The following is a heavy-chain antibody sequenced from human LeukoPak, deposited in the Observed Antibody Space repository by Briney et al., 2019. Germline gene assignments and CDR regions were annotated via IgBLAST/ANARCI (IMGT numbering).Heavy chain of an antibody. J-gene: IGHJ4*02. CDR2: IYYSGST. CDR1: GGSVSNSNYY. Sequence: KASETLSLTCTVSGGSVSNSNYYWGWIRQPPGKGLEWIGSIYYSGSTYYNPSLKSRVTISVDTSKNQFSLKLSSVTAADTAVYYCARAALRLSFDYWGQGTLVTVSS. CDR3: ARAALRLSFDY. D-gene: IGHD3-3*01. V-gene: IGHV4-39*07.